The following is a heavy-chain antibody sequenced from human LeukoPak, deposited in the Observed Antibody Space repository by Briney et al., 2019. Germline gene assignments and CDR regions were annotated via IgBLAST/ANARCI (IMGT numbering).Heavy chain of an antibody. CDR3: AKGTAVAGRPSDY. CDR2: ISGSGGST. CDR1: TITFSNYP. D-gene: IGHD6-19*01. Sequence: GGSLRLSCAASTITFSNYPMSWVRQAPGKGLEWVSVISGSGGSTSYADSVKGRFTISRDNSKNTLYLQMNSLRAEDTAVYYCAKGTAVAGRPSDYWGQGTLVTVSS. V-gene: IGHV3-23*01. J-gene: IGHJ4*02.